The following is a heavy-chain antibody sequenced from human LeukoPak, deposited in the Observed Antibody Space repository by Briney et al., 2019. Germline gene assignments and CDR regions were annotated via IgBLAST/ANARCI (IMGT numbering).Heavy chain of an antibody. V-gene: IGHV1-3*03. CDR3: ARGIDSSGYYYFDY. D-gene: IGHD3-22*01. CDR1: GYTFTSYA. CDR2: INAGNGNT. J-gene: IGHJ4*02. Sequence: GASVKVSCKASGYTFTSYAMHWVRQAPGQRLEWMGWINAGNGNTKYSQEFQGRVTITRDTSASTAYMELSSLGSEDMAVYYCARGIDSSGYYYFDYWGQGTLVTVSS.